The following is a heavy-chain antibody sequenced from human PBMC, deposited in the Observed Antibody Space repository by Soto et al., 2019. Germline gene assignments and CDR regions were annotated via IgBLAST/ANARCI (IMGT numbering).Heavy chain of an antibody. D-gene: IGHD3-3*01. V-gene: IGHV4-59*08. CDR3: ARLPYYDFWSGPEPIGY. Sequence: SETLSLTCTVSGGSISSYYWSWIRQPPGKGLEWIGYIYYSGSTNYNPSLKSRVTISVDTSKNQFSLKLSSVTAADTAVYYCARLPYYDFWSGPEPIGYWGQGTLVTVSS. CDR2: IYYSGST. CDR1: GGSISSYY. J-gene: IGHJ4*02.